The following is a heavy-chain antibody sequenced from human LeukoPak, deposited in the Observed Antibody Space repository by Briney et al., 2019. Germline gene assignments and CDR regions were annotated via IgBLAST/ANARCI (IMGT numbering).Heavy chain of an antibody. D-gene: IGHD4-23*01. CDR3: ARARGSVGGARSRYFDY. V-gene: IGHV3-23*01. CDR2: LSGSGDIT. CDR1: RFTFSSYA. J-gene: IGHJ4*02. Sequence: QPGGSLRLSCAASRFTFSSYAMSWVRQAPGKGLEWVSGLSGSGDITYYADSVKGRFTISRDNSKNTLYLQMNSLRAEDTAVYYCARARGSVGGARSRYFDYWGQGTLVTVSS.